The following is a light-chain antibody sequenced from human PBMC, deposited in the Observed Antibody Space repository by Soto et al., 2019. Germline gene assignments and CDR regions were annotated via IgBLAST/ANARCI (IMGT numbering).Light chain of an antibody. CDR2: ATS. J-gene: IGKJ4*01. CDR3: HMYGGSAIT. V-gene: IGKV3-20*01. Sequence: EIVLTQSPGTLSLSPGETATLSCRASQTVNSDYLAWFQQRPGQAPRLLIFATSRRATDIPDRFSGSGSGTDFTLAIRRLEPEDFAVYYCHMYGGSAITFGGGTKVEI. CDR1: QTVNSDY.